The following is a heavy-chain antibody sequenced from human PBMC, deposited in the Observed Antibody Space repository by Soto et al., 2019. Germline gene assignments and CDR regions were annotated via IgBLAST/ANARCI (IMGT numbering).Heavy chain of an antibody. CDR3: AMRVMVRGAYSPLYYYYYGMDV. CDR1: GGTFSSYA. Sequence: SVKVSCKASGGTFSSYAISWVRQAPGQGLEWMGGIIPIFGTANYAQKFQGRVTITADESTSTAYMELSSLRSEDTAVYYCAMRVMVRGAYSPLYYYYYGMDVWGQGTTVTVSS. J-gene: IGHJ6*02. D-gene: IGHD3-10*01. CDR2: IIPIFGTA. V-gene: IGHV1-69*13.